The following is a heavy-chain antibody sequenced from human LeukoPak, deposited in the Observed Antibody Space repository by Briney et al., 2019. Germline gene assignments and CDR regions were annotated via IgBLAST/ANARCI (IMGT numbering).Heavy chain of an antibody. CDR1: GFTVSSNY. Sequence: GGSLRLSCAASGFTVSSNYMNWVRQAPGKGLEWVSSISSSSSYIYYADSVKGRFTISRDNAKNSLYLQMNSLRAEDTAVYYCATLAAAAGTVGAFDIWGQGTMVTVSS. J-gene: IGHJ3*02. V-gene: IGHV3-21*01. CDR2: ISSSSSYI. D-gene: IGHD6-13*01. CDR3: ATLAAAAGTVGAFDI.